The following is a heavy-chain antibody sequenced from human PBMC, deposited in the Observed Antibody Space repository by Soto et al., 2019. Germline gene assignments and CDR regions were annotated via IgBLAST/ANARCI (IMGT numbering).Heavy chain of an antibody. Sequence: QVQLQESGPGLVKPSQTLSLPCTVSGDSISRDGYYWSWIRQHPGKGLEWIGYIQHSGNTYYNPSLKSRVTISADTTKNQGSLKVSSGTAADTAVYYCAREAAVEGMDVWGQGTTVTVS. CDR1: GDSISRDGYY. CDR2: IQHSGNT. V-gene: IGHV4-31*03. J-gene: IGHJ6*02. D-gene: IGHD2-15*01. CDR3: AREAAVEGMDV.